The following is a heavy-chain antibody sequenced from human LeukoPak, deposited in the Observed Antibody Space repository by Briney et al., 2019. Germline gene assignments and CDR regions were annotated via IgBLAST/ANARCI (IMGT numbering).Heavy chain of an antibody. CDR3: ARGALVRGVDYYNMDV. CDR1: GYTFTGYY. J-gene: IGHJ6*04. Sequence: ASVKVSCKASGYTFTGYYMHWVRQAPGRGLEWMGWINPNSGGTNYAQKFQGWVTMTRDTSISTAYMELSRLTSDDTAVYYCARGALVRGVDYYNMDVWGKGTTVTVSS. CDR2: INPNSGGT. V-gene: IGHV1-2*04. D-gene: IGHD3-10*01.